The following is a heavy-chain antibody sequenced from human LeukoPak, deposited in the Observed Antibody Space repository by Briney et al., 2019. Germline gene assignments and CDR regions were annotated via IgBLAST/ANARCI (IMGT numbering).Heavy chain of an antibody. J-gene: IGHJ4*02. CDR3: AKKSPPYGDYGSY. CDR2: ISGSGGST. D-gene: IGHD4-17*01. V-gene: IGHV3-23*01. CDR1: GFTFSSYA. Sequence: PSGGSLRLSCAASGFTFSSYAMSWVRQAPGKGLEWVSAISGSGGSTYYADSVKGRFTISRDNSKNTLYLQMNSLRAEDTAVYYCAKKSPPYGDYGSYWGQGTLVTVSS.